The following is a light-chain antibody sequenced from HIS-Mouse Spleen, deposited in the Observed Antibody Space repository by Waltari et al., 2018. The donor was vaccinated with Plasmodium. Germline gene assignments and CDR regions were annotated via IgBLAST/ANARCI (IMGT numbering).Light chain of an antibody. CDR1: QGISSY. CDR3: QQYYSYPLT. V-gene: IGKV1-8*01. Sequence: AIRMTQSPSSFSASTGDRVTITCRASQGISSYLAWYQQKPGKAPKLLIYAASTLQSGVPSRFSGGGSGTGFTLTISCLQSEDFATYYCQQYYSYPLTFGGGTKVEIK. CDR2: AAS. J-gene: IGKJ4*01.